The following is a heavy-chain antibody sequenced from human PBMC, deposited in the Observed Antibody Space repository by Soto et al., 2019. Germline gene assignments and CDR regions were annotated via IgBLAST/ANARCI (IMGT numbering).Heavy chain of an antibody. V-gene: IGHV3-30*18. J-gene: IGHJ4*02. CDR1: GIDLENYG. CDR3: VKDGGGVRYNYPIRGDS. CDR2: ISSDGTTK. D-gene: IGHD5-18*01. Sequence: QVQLVESGGGVVHPGRSLRLSCVASGIDLENYGIHWVRQAPGEGLEWVAVISSDGTTKSYIDSVRCRFTISRDNSRSTVFLQMNSLRREDTAMYYCVKDGGGVRYNYPIRGDSWGQGTQVTVSS.